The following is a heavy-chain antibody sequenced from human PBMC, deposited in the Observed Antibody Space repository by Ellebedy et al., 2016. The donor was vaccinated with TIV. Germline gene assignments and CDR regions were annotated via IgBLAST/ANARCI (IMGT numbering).Heavy chain of an antibody. CDR3: TTDGVEYYGSGAGGVSYYYYGMDV. Sequence: GGSLRLSCAASGFTFSNAWMSWVRQAPGKGLEWVGRIKSKTDGGTTDYAAPVKGRFTISRDDSKNTLYLQMNSLKTEDTAVYYCTTDGVEYYGSGAGGVSYYYYGMDVWGQGTTATVSS. CDR1: GFTFSNAW. V-gene: IGHV3-15*01. J-gene: IGHJ6*02. D-gene: IGHD3-10*01. CDR2: IKSKTDGGTT.